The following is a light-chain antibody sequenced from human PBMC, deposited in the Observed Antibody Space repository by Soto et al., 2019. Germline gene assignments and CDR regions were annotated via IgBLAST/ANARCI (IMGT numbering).Light chain of an antibody. CDR2: NPS. CDR3: HHYCGPFI. CDR1: QSINSKS. J-gene: IGKJ3*01. V-gene: IGKV3-20*01. Sequence: EIVLTQSPGTLSLSPGEGATVSCRVSQSINSKSLVWYQRKFGQAPRPLIYNPSSRATCIPARFGASGSGTDFTLSISRLEPEDFAVYYCHHYCGPFIFGPRTKVDFK.